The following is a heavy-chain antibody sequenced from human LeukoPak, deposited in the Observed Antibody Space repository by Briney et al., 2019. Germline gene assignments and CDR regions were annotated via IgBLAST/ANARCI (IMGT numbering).Heavy chain of an antibody. CDR2: ISGGGGST. CDR3: AKANTPTIAAAGTPSFDP. J-gene: IGHJ5*02. V-gene: IGHV3-23*01. Sequence: GGSVSLSCAAAGFTFYSYGMMWLPPAPGKEWEGGTAISGGGGSTYYADSVKGRFTISRDNSKNTLHLQMNSLTAEDTAVYYCAKANTPTIAAAGTPSFDPWRQGTLLTVSS. CDR1: GFTFYSYG. D-gene: IGHD6-13*01.